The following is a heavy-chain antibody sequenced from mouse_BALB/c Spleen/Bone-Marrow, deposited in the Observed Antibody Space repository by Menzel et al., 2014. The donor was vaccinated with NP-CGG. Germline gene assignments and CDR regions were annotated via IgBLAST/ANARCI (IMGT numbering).Heavy chain of an antibody. Sequence: EVQLVESGGGLVKPGGSLKLSCAASGFTFSNFAMPWVRQTPDKRLEWVASISSGGSAYYPDSVKGRLSISRDNARDILFLQMSSLRSEDTAMYYCARGYDYDFDYWGQGTTLTVSS. CDR1: GFTFSNFA. V-gene: IGHV5-6-5*01. J-gene: IGHJ2*01. D-gene: IGHD2-4*01. CDR2: ISSGGSA. CDR3: ARGYDYDFDY.